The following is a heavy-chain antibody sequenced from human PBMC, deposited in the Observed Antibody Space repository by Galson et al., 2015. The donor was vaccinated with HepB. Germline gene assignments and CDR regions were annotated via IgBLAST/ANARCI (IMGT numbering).Heavy chain of an antibody. Sequence: SLRVSCAASGFTFSNYAMSWVRQAPGKGLEWISSISGSAYSTYYADSVKGRFFISRDNSKNTLYLHMNSLRAEDTALYYCAKSTASYGPSDAFDVWGQGTMVTVSS. V-gene: IGHV3-23*01. CDR2: ISGSAYST. CDR1: GFTFSNYA. D-gene: IGHD5-18*01. J-gene: IGHJ3*01. CDR3: AKSTASYGPSDAFDV.